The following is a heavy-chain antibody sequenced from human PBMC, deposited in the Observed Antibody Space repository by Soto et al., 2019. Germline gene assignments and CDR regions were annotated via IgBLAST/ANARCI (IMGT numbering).Heavy chain of an antibody. CDR1: GFTFSSYG. J-gene: IGHJ4*02. V-gene: IGHV3-30*03. Sequence: QVQLVESGGGVVQPGRSLRLSCAASGFTFSSYGMHWVRQAPGKGLEWVAVISYDGSNKYYADSVKGRFTISRDNSKNTFYLQMNSLRAGDRFVYYGPRTPYCVSSLAYFAYWGRGTRVPVSS. D-gene: IGHD1-26*01. CDR3: PRTPYCVSSLAYFAY. CDR2: ISYDGSNK.